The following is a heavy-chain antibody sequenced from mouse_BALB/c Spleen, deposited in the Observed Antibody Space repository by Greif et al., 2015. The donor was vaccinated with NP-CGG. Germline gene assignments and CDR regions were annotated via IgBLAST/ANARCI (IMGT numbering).Heavy chain of an antibody. CDR1: GFNIKDTY. D-gene: IGHD2-4*01. Sequence: VQLQQSGAELVKPGASVKLSCTASGFNIKDTYMHWVKQRPEQGLEWIGRIDPANGNTKYDPKFQGKATITADTSSNTAYLQLSSLTSEDTAVYYCARPLYDYDDGGFAYWGQGTLVTVSA. J-gene: IGHJ3*01. CDR3: ARPLYDYDDGGFAY. V-gene: IGHV14-3*02. CDR2: IDPANGNT.